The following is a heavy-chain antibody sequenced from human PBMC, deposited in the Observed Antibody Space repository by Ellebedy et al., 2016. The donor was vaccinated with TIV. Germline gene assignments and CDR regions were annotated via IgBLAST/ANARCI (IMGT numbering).Heavy chain of an antibody. CDR3: ARARGQYLYGSGSYFTN. CDR2: INPSGTT. Sequence: MPGGSLRLSCAVYGGSLSGYFWSWIRQPPGKGLEWIGEINPSGTTNYNPSLKTRVTISVDTPKKQFSLRLTSVTAADTAVYYCARARGQYLYGSGSYFTNWGQGEMVTVSS. D-gene: IGHD3-10*01. J-gene: IGHJ4*02. V-gene: IGHV4-34*01. CDR1: GGSLSGYF.